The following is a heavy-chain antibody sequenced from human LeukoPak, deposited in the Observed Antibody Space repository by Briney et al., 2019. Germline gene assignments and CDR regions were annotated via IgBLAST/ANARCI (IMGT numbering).Heavy chain of an antibody. V-gene: IGHV4-38-2*02. Sequence: SETVSLTCTVSGYSISSNYYWGWIRQPPGKGLEWIGSIYHSGSTYYNPSLKSRVTILIDTSKNQFSLKLSSVTAADTAVYYCASSGYYFFAFDIWGQGTVVTVSS. CDR1: GYSISSNYY. CDR3: ASSGYYFFAFDI. D-gene: IGHD3-22*01. J-gene: IGHJ3*02. CDR2: IYHSGST.